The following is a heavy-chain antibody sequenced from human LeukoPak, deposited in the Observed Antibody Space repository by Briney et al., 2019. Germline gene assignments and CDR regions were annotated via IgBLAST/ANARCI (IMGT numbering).Heavy chain of an antibody. CDR2: ISSSGSTI. CDR1: GFTFSSYE. Sequence: GGSLRLSWAASGFTFSSYEMNWVRQAPGKGLEWVSYISSSGSTIYYADSVKGRFTISRDNAKNSLYLQMNSLRAEDTAVYYCATWGDGYNPGWFDPWGQGTLVTVSS. D-gene: IGHD5-24*01. V-gene: IGHV3-48*03. CDR3: ATWGDGYNPGWFDP. J-gene: IGHJ5*02.